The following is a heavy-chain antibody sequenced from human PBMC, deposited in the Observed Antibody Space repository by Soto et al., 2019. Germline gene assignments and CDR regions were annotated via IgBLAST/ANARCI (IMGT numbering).Heavy chain of an antibody. CDR1: GFRFSDHS. CDR3: ARLPKGSLVTA. D-gene: IGHD2-21*02. Sequence: VQLVEPGGGLVSPGGSLTLSCVGSGFRFSDHSMHWVRRAPGTGLQWLSYISSSGDTTHYADSVRGRFTVSRDNAKNSVFLRMDSLRDDDTAMYYCARLPKGSLVTAWGQGTLVTVSS. J-gene: IGHJ4*02. CDR2: ISSSGDTT. V-gene: IGHV3-48*02.